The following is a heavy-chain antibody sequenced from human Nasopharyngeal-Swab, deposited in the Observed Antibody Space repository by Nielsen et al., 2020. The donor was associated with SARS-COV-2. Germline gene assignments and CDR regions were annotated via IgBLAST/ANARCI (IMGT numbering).Heavy chain of an antibody. V-gene: IGHV4-34*01. D-gene: IGHD6-19*01. CDR2: INHSGST. J-gene: IGHJ4*02. CDR1: GGSFSGYY. CDR3: ASESRSGWLY. Sequence: AGSLRLSCAVYGGSFSGYYWSWIRQPPGKGLEWIGEINHSGSTNYNPSLKSRVTISVDTSKHQFSLKLSSVTAADTAVYYCASESRSGWLYWGQGTLVTVSS.